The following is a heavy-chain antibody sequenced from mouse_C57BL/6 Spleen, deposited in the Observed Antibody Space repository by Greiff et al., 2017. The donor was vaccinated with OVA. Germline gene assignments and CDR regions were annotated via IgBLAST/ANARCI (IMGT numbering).Heavy chain of an antibody. D-gene: IGHD1-1*01. Sequence: QVQLQQSGAELMKPGASVKLSCKATGYTFTGYWIEWVKQRPGHGLEWIGEILPGSGSTNYNEKFKGKATFTADTSSNTAYMQLSSLTAEDSAIYDCARSIITTVVARYFDVWGTGTTVTVSS. V-gene: IGHV1-9*01. J-gene: IGHJ1*03. CDR3: ARSIITTVVARYFDV. CDR2: ILPGSGST. CDR1: GYTFTGYW.